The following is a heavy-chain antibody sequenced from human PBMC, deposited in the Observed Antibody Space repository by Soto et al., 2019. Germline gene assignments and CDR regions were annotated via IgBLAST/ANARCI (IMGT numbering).Heavy chain of an antibody. CDR1: GFTFSSYS. CDR2: ISSRNNDM. D-gene: IGHD2-21*01. J-gene: IGHJ5*02. V-gene: IGHV3-21*01. Sequence: EVQLVESGGGLVKPGGSLRLSCAASGFTFSSYSMNWVRQAPGKGLEWVSTISSRNNDMYYVDSVKGRFTISRDNARNSVYLQMISLRSDDTAGYYCARDVNGGFCGAWGQGTLVTVSS. CDR3: ARDVNGGFCGA.